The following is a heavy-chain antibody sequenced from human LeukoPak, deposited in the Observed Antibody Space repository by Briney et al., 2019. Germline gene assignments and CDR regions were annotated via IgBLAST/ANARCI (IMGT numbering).Heavy chain of an antibody. CDR3: ARDSAPYYYGSAMYYFDY. V-gene: IGHV1-69*13. D-gene: IGHD3-10*01. Sequence: GASVKVSCKASGGTFSSYAINWVRQAPGQGLEWMGGITPMFGTAKYAQKFQGRVTITADESTSTAYMELSSLRSEDTAVYYCARDSAPYYYGSAMYYFDYWGQGTLVTVSS. CDR1: GGTFSSYA. CDR2: ITPMFGTA. J-gene: IGHJ4*02.